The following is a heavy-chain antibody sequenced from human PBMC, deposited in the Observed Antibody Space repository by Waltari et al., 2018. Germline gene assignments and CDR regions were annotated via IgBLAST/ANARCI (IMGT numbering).Heavy chain of an antibody. D-gene: IGHD1-7*01. Sequence: QVQLVESGGGVVQPGGSLRLSCAASGFTFSSYGMHWVRQAPGKGREWVAFIRYDGSNKYYADSVKGRFTISRDNSKNTLYLQMNSLRAEDTAVYYCANGPPLTGTTYYYYYYMDVWGKETTVTVSS. CDR3: ANGPPLTGTTYYYYYYMDV. V-gene: IGHV3-30*02. CDR2: IRYDGSNK. CDR1: GFTFSSYG. J-gene: IGHJ6*03.